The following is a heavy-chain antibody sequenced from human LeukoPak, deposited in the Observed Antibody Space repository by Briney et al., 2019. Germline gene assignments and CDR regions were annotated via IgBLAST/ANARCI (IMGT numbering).Heavy chain of an antibody. J-gene: IGHJ4*02. CDR1: GYTFTSYA. V-gene: IGHV1-3*01. D-gene: IGHD4-11*01. CDR2: INAGNGNT. Sequence: ASVTVSCKASGYTFTSYAMHWVRQAPGQRLEWMGWINAGNGNTKYSQKFQGRVTITRDTSASTAYMELSSLRSEDTAVHYCARATYSNYFGYWGQGTLVTVSS. CDR3: ARATYSNYFGY.